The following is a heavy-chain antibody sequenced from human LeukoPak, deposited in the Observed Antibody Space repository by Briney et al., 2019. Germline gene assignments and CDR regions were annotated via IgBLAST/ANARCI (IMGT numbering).Heavy chain of an antibody. D-gene: IGHD1-26*01. J-gene: IGHJ6*02. CDR2: INHSGST. CDR3: ARAPSGSYNYGMDV. Sequence: SETLSLTCAVYGGSFIGYYWSWIRQPPGKGLEWIGEINHSGSTNYNPSLKSRVTISVDTSKNQFSLKLSSVTAADTAVYYCARAPSGSYNYGMDVWGQGTTVTVSS. V-gene: IGHV4-34*01. CDR1: GGSFIGYY.